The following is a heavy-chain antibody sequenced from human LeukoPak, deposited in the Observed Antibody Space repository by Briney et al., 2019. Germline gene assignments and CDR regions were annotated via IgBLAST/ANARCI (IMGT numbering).Heavy chain of an antibody. CDR1: GGSISSGSYY. CDR3: ARAGKYYYDSSGSFDY. V-gene: IGHV4-61*02. CDR2: IYTSGST. D-gene: IGHD3-22*01. Sequence: PSETLSLTCTVSGGSISSGSYYWSWIRQPAGKGLEWIGRIYTSGSTNYNPSLKSRVTISVDTSKNQFSLKLSSVTAADTAVYYCARAGKYYYDSSGSFDYWGKGTTVTVSS. J-gene: IGHJ6*04.